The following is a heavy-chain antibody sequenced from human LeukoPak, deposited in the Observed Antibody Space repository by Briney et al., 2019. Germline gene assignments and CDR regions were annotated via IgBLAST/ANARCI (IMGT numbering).Heavy chain of an antibody. J-gene: IGHJ4*02. CDR1: GGXFSGYY. D-gene: IGHD4-17*01. CDR2: INHSGST. CDR3: ARQTTFDY. Sequence: PSETLSLTCAVYGGXFSGYYCSWIRQPPGKGLEWIGEINHSGSTNYNPSLKSRVTISVDTSKNQFSLKLSSVTAADTAVYYCARQTTFDYWGQGTLVTVSS. V-gene: IGHV4-34*01.